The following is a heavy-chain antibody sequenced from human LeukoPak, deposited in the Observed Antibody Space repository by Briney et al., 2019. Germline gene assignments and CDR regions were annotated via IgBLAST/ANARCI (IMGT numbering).Heavy chain of an antibody. CDR1: GYSFTNYW. Sequence: GGSLKISYNGSGYSFTNYWIGLVRQMPGEGLEWMGNNYPADSDTRYSPAFQGQVTISADESISTAYLQWSSLKASDTAMYYCARRKGDGYNSPFDYWGQGTLVTVSS. D-gene: IGHD5-24*01. J-gene: IGHJ4*02. V-gene: IGHV5-51*01. CDR2: NYPADSDT. CDR3: ARRKGDGYNSPFDY.